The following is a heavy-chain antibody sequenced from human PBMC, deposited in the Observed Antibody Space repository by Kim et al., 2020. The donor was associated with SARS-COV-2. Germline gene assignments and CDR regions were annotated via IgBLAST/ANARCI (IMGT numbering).Heavy chain of an antibody. CDR1: GFTFDDYA. Sequence: GGSLRLSCAASGFTFDDYAMHWVRQAPGKGLEWVSLISGDGGSTYYADSVKGRFTISRDNSKNSLYLQMNSLRTEDTALYYCAKPKPGIASFYGYYGMDVWGQGNTGTVSS. D-gene: IGHD6-13*01. CDR2: ISGDGGST. CDR3: AKPKPGIASFYGYYGMDV. V-gene: IGHV3-43*02. J-gene: IGHJ6*02.